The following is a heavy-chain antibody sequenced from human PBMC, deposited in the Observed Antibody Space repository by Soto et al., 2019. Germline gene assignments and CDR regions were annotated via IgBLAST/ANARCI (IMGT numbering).Heavy chain of an antibody. D-gene: IGHD3-3*02. CDR2: INQDGRET. CDR1: GLTFSSIW. V-gene: IGHV3-7*02. Sequence: EVQLVESGGGLVQPGGSLRLSCVMSGLTFSSIWVGWVRLTPGKGLEWVANINQDGRETAYVDSVKGRFTISRDNAKSSFYLQRNSLRAEDTAVYYCVRNAFWGNGTLVTVSS. CDR3: VRNAF. J-gene: IGHJ4*01.